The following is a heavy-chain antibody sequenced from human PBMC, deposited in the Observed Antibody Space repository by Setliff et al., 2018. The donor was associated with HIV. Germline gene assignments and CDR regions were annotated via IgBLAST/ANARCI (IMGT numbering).Heavy chain of an antibody. CDR3: AKDALGGWYRVYFDY. CDR2: ISGSGGST. V-gene: IGHV3-23*01. CDR1: GFTFSTYG. Sequence: PGGSLRLSCAASGFTFSTYGLNWVRQAPGKGLEWVSGISGSGGSTYYADSVKGRLTISRDNSKNTLYLQMKSLRVEDTAVYYCAKDALGGWYRVYFDYWGQGTLVTVSS. D-gene: IGHD6-19*01. J-gene: IGHJ4*02.